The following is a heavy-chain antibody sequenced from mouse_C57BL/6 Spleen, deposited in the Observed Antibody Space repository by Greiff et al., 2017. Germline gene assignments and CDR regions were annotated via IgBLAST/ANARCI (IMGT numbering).Heavy chain of an antibody. CDR1: GYTFTSYW. D-gene: IGHD2-4*01. J-gene: IGHJ3*01. V-gene: IGHV1-50*01. CDR2: IDPSDRYT. CDR3: ARRELRRGFAY. Sequence: QVQLQQPGAELVKPGASVKLSCKASGYTFTSYWMQWVKQRPGQGLEWIGEIDPSDRYTNYNQKFKGKATLTVDTSSSTAYMQLSSLPSEDSAVYYCARRELRRGFAYWGQGTLVTVSA.